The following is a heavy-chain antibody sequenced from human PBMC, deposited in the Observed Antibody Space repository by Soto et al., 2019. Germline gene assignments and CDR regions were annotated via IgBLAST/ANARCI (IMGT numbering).Heavy chain of an antibody. D-gene: IGHD2-21*01. Sequence: QVQLVQSGAEVKKPGASVKVSCKASGYTFTSYGLSWVRQAPGQGLEWMGWINGYTGNTNYAQKIQGKVTMTTDTTKKTAYLGQWTLISDDAAVYYFARSCVIGKGGIGVWGQGTTVTFSS. CDR3: ARSCVIGKGGIGV. CDR2: INGYTGNT. J-gene: IGHJ6*02. CDR1: GYTFTSYG. V-gene: IGHV1-18*01.